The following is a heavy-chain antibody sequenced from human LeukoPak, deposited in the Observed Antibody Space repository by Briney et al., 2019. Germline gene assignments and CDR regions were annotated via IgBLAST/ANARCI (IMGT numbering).Heavy chain of an antibody. CDR3: AKDLSSSGSYSSVDY. D-gene: IGHD1-26*01. CDR1: GFTFSRYW. CDR2: IKQDGSEK. V-gene: IGHV3-7*01. J-gene: IGHJ4*02. Sequence: GGSLRLSCTASGFTFSRYWMSWVRQAPGKGLEWVANIKQDGSEKYYVDSVKGRFTISRDNAKNSLYLQMNSLRVEDTAVYYCAKDLSSSGSYSSVDYWGQGTLVSVSS.